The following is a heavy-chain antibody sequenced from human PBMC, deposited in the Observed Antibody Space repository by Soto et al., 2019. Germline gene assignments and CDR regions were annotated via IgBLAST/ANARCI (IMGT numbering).Heavy chain of an antibody. Sequence: ASVKVSCKASGYTFTSYDINWVRQATGQGREWMGWMSPNSGNTGYAQKFQGRVTMTRNTSIGTAYMELSSLRSEDTAVYYCARGLSCGGDCYRDWGQGXPVTVSS. CDR2: MSPNSGNT. J-gene: IGHJ4*02. V-gene: IGHV1-8*01. D-gene: IGHD2-21*02. CDR1: GYTFTSYD. CDR3: ARGLSCGGDCYRD.